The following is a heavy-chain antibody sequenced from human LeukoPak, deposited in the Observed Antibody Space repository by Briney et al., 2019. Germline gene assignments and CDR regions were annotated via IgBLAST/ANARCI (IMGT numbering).Heavy chain of an antibody. CDR3: ARIPASSSGAFDI. V-gene: IGHV3-23*01. D-gene: IGHD6-13*01. Sequence: PGGSLRLSCAASGFTFSSYAMIWVRQAPGRGLEWVSAISSSGVTTYYADSVKGRFTISRDNSKNTLYMQMNSLRVEDTAIYYCARIPASSSGAFDIWGQGTMVTVSS. J-gene: IGHJ3*02. CDR1: GFTFSSYA. CDR2: ISSSGVTT.